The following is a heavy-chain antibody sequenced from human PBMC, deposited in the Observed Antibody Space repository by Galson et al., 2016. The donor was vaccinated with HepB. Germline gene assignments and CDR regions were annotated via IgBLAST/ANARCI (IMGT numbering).Heavy chain of an antibody. Sequence: SLRLSCAASGFTLGTYWMHWVRQAPGKGLVWVSGVNSDKSITTYADSVRGRFTISRDNAENTLYLQLNSLRVEDTAVYYCTRGKTSFDDWGQGTLVTVSS. J-gene: IGHJ4*02. CDR2: VNSDKSIT. CDR1: GFTLGTYW. V-gene: IGHV3-74*03. CDR3: TRGKTSFDD.